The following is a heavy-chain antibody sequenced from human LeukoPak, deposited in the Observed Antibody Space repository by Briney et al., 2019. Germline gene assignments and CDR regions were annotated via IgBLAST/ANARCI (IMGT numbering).Heavy chain of an antibody. CDR3: ARSHVVVVAATTRTGFDP. D-gene: IGHD2-15*01. CDR2: IKQDESEK. CDR1: GFTFRKYW. J-gene: IGHJ5*02. V-gene: IGHV3-7*01. Sequence: GGSLRHSCVASGFTFRKYWMSWVRQTPGRGLEWVANIKQDESEKYYVDSVKGRFTISRDNGKNSLYLQMNSLRADDTAVYYCARSHVVVVAATTRTGFDPWGQGTLVTVSS.